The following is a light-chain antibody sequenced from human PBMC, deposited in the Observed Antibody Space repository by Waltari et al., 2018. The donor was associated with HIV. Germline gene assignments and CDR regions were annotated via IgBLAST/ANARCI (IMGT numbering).Light chain of an antibody. Sequence: QSALTQPASVSESPGQSITISCTGTSSDVGVYKYVSWYQQHPGKAPKLIISEVGNRPSGVSNRFSGSKSGNTASLTISGLQTEYEADYYCSSYTTSNVDVVFGGGTKLTVL. V-gene: IGLV2-14*01. CDR1: SSDVGVYKY. CDR3: SSYTTSNVDVV. J-gene: IGLJ2*01. CDR2: EVG.